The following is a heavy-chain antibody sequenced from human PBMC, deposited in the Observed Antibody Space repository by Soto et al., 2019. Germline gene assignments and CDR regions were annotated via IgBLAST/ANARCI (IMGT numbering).Heavy chain of an antibody. CDR3: AEDHEYSSCWLSSHMWFGP. D-gene: IGHD6-13*01. J-gene: IGHJ5*02. CDR2: ISGSGGST. CDR1: GFTFSSYA. Sequence: EVQLLESGGGLVQPGGSLRLSCAASGFTFSSYAMSWVRQAPGKGLEWVSAISGSGGSTYYADSVKGRFTISRDNSQSTVYLQMNRLRAGDSTVYCCAEDHEYSSCWLSSHMWFGPWGQGTLVTVSS. V-gene: IGHV3-23*01.